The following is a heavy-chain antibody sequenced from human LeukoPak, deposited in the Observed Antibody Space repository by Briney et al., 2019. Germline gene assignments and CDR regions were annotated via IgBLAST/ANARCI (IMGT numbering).Heavy chain of an antibody. CDR1: GGSISSYY. J-gene: IGHJ4*02. CDR2: IGSSGRDI. CDR3: AKDVCSGGSCYLDY. D-gene: IGHD2-15*01. V-gene: IGHV3-21*04. Sequence: ETLSLTCTVSGGSISSYYWGWIRQPPGKGLEWVAFIGSSGRDIYYADSLKGRFTISRDNSKNTLYLQMNSLRAEDTAVYYCAKDVCSGGSCYLDYWGQGTLVTVSS.